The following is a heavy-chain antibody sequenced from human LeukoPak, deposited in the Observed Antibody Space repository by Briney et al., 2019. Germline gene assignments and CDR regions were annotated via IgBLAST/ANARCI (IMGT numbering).Heavy chain of an antibody. Sequence: PSETLSLTCAVYGGSFSGYYWSWIRQPPGKGLEWIGEINHSGSTNYNPSLKSRVTISVGTSKNQFSLKLSSVTAADTAVYYCAGYSSSWAKTFDYWGQGTLVTVSS. CDR1: GGSFSGYY. D-gene: IGHD6-13*01. CDR2: INHSGST. CDR3: AGYSSSWAKTFDY. V-gene: IGHV4-34*01. J-gene: IGHJ4*02.